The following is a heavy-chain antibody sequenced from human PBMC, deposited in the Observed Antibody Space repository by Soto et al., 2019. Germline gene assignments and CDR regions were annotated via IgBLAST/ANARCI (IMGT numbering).Heavy chain of an antibody. V-gene: IGHV3-23*01. J-gene: IGHJ4*02. CDR1: GFPFRSYA. Sequence: EVQLLESGGGLVRPGGSLRLSCAASGFPFRSYAMGWVRQAPGKGLEWISVISGSGEITLYTDSVKGRFNISRDFSNNTLSLQMNSLRADDTAIYYCGKARYLLVDQPLYFESWGQGALVTVSS. D-gene: IGHD3-9*01. CDR2: ISGSGEIT. CDR3: GKARYLLVDQPLYFES.